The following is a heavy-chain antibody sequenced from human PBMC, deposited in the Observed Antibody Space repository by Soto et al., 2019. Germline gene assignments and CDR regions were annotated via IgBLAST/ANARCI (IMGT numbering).Heavy chain of an antibody. V-gene: IGHV3-30*03. J-gene: IGHJ5*02. Sequence: GALRVSCSASGFTFSIYGMHWVRQAPGKGLEWVAVISYDGSNKYYADSVKGRFTISRDNSKNTLYLQMNSLRAEDTAVYYCAQGEQLAWGQGTLVTVSS. CDR2: ISYDGSNK. CDR1: GFTFSIYG. CDR3: AQGEQLA. D-gene: IGHD6-6*01.